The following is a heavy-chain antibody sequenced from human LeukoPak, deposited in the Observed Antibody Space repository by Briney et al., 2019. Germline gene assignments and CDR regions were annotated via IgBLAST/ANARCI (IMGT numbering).Heavy chain of an antibody. D-gene: IGHD3-3*01. Sequence: SQTLSLTCTVSGGSISSGGYYWSWIRQHPGKGLEWIGYIYYSGSTNYNPSLKSRVTISVDTSKNQFSLKLSSVTAADTAVYYCARGKRRGYYLSHFDYWGQGTLVTVSS. CDR1: GGSISSGGYY. V-gene: IGHV4-31*03. J-gene: IGHJ4*02. CDR3: ARGKRRGYYLSHFDY. CDR2: IYYSGST.